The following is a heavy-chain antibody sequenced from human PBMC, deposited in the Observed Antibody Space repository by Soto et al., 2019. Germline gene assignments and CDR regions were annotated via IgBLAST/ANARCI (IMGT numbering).Heavy chain of an antibody. J-gene: IGHJ4*02. D-gene: IGHD5-12*01. CDR2: INHRGST. CDR3: ARPNDDKAYSGYACFFDS. V-gene: IGHV4-34*01. CDR1: SGSFSGYF. Sequence: SETLSLTCAVYSGSFSGYFWSWIRQSPEKGLEWIGEINHRGSTNYNPSLKSRVTMSVDTSKNQFSLELTSVTAADTAVYYCARPNDDKAYSGYACFFDSWGQGTLVTVSS.